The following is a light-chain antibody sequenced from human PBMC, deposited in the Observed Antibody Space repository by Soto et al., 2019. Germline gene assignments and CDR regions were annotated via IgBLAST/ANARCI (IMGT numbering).Light chain of an antibody. CDR2: VAS. CDR3: HHYKSTPLT. J-gene: IGKJ5*01. V-gene: IGKV4-1*01. Sequence: DIVMTQSPDSLAVSLGERANINCKSSRSVLSSSDNWNYLGWFQQKPGQPPRLLISVASTRGSGVPDRCSGSGSGTDLTLTISSRQAEDVAVYYCHHYKSTPLTVGQGTRQDIK. CDR1: RSVLSSSDNWNY.